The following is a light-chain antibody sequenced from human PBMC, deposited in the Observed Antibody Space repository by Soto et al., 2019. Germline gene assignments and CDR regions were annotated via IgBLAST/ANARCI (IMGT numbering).Light chain of an antibody. CDR2: AAS. J-gene: IGKJ1*01. CDR1: QSVSNSF. CDR3: QQYNNWPPWT. Sequence: EVVLTQSPGTLSLSPGERASLSCRASQSVSNSFLAWYQQKAGQSPRLLIYAASARATGIPARFSGSGSGTEFTLTISSLQSEDFAVYYCQQYNNWPPWTFGQGTKVDIK. V-gene: IGKV3-15*01.